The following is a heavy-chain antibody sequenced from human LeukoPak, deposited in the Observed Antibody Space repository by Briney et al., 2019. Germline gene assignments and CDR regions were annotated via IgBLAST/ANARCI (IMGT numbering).Heavy chain of an antibody. J-gene: IGHJ4*02. CDR1: GFSFSNYG. V-gene: IGHV3-33*06. Sequence: PGGSLRLSCEASGFSFSNYGMHWVRQAPGKGLEWVAVIWDDGSYKYYADSVKGRFTISRDNSKNTLYLQMNSLRAEDTAVYYCAKPTRGSGSFLIDYWGQGTLVTVSP. D-gene: IGHD1-26*01. CDR2: IWDDGSYK. CDR3: AKPTRGSGSFLIDY.